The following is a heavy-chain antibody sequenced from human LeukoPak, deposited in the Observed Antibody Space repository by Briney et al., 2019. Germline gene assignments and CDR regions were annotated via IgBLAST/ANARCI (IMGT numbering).Heavy chain of an antibody. J-gene: IGHJ4*02. CDR1: GGSISSSSYY. Sequence: SETLSLTCTVSGGSISSSSYYWGWIRQPPGKGLEWIGSIYYSGSTYYNPSLKSRVTISVDTSKNQFSLKLSSVTAEDTAVYYCARDTSGWYYFDYWGQGTLVTVSS. CDR3: ARDTSGWYYFDY. V-gene: IGHV4-39*07. CDR2: IYYSGST. D-gene: IGHD6-19*01.